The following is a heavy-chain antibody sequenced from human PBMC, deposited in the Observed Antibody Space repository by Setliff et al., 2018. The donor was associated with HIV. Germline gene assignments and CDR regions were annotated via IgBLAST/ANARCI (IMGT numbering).Heavy chain of an antibody. CDR3: ATGHYASDSYHAIDH. CDR2: INPSGGLT. V-gene: IGHV1-46*01. CDR1: SHPTSYY. J-gene: IGHJ4*02. D-gene: IGHD3-10*01. Sequence: VSVTVSCKPYSHPTSYYMHWVRQVPGIGLQWMGVINPSGGLTDYPQKFRSRVTMTRDTSTNTVYMQLSSLTSEDTAVYYCATGHYASDSYHAIDHWGQGTLVTVSS.